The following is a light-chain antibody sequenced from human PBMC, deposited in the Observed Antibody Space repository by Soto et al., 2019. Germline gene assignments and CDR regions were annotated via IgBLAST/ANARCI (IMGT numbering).Light chain of an antibody. CDR2: EAS. Sequence: DIQMTQSPSTLSASVGDRVTITCRASQSISSWLAWYQQKPGKAPNLLIYEASRLERAVPSRFSGSASGTEFTLTINRLQPDDFATYFCQQYSSYPETFGQGTKVEIK. V-gene: IGKV1-5*03. J-gene: IGKJ1*01. CDR1: QSISSW. CDR3: QQYSSYPET.